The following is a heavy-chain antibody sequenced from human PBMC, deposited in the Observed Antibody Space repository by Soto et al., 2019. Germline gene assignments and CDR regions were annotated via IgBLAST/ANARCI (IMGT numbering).Heavy chain of an antibody. J-gene: IGHJ4*02. CDR3: ARQAISTRYSSSWYYFDY. CDR2: IIPIFGTA. Sequence: QVQLVQSGAEVKKPGSSVKVSCKASGGTFSSYAISWVRQAPGQGLEWMGGIIPIFGTANYAQKFQGRVTITADESTSKAYMELSSLRSEDTAVYYCARQAISTRYSSSWYYFDYWGQGTLVTVSS. D-gene: IGHD6-13*01. V-gene: IGHV1-69*01. CDR1: GGTFSSYA.